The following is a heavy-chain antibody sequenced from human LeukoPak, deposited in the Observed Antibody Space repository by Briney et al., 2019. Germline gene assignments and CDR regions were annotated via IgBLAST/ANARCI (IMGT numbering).Heavy chain of an antibody. CDR2: MNPNSGNT. J-gene: IGHJ4*02. CDR3: ARGVAYSSSRRAFDY. D-gene: IGHD6-6*01. V-gene: IGHV1-8*01. Sequence: ASVKVSCKASGYTFTSYDINWVRQATGQGLEWMGWMNPNSGNTGYAQKFQGRVTITADESTSTAYMELSSLRSEDTAVYYCARGVAYSSSRRAFDYWGQGTLVTVSS. CDR1: GYTFTSYD.